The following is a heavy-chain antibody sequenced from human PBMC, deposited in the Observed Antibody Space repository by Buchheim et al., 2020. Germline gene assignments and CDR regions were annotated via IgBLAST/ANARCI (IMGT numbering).Heavy chain of an antibody. V-gene: IGHV3-66*02. CDR2: IYSGGST. CDR1: GFTVSSNY. Sequence: EVQLVESGGGLVQPGGSLRLSCAASGFTVSSNYMSWVRQAPGKGLEWVSVIYSGGSTYYADSVKGRFTISRDNCKNTLYLQMNSLRAEDTAVYYCARDGYSSMQNWFDPWGQGTL. D-gene: IGHD6-13*01. CDR3: ARDGYSSMQNWFDP. J-gene: IGHJ5*02.